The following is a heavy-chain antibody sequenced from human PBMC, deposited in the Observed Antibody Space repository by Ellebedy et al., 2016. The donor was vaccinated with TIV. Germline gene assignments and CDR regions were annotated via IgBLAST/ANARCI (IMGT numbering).Heavy chain of an antibody. J-gene: IGHJ4*02. CDR2: IDPSDSYT. CDR1: GYSFTRYW. Sequence: ASVKVSCKGSGYSFTRYWISCVRQLPVNFLVWILRIDPSDSYTNYSPSFQGHVTISAAKSISTAYLQWSSLKASDTAMYYGARHGADSSSNYNYFDYWGQGTLVTVSS. V-gene: IGHV5-10-1*01. CDR3: ARHGADSSSNYNYFDY. D-gene: IGHD6-13*01.